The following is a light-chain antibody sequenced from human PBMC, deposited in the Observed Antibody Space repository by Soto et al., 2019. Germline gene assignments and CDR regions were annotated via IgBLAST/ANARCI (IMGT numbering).Light chain of an antibody. Sequence: EILMTQSAATLSVSPGERATLSCRASQSVSGNLAWYQQKPGQAPRLLIYGASTRATGIPARFSGSGSGTDFILTISRLEPEDFAVYYCQQYGSSPITFGQGTRLEI. CDR3: QQYGSSPIT. J-gene: IGKJ5*01. CDR1: QSVSGN. CDR2: GAS. V-gene: IGKV3-15*01.